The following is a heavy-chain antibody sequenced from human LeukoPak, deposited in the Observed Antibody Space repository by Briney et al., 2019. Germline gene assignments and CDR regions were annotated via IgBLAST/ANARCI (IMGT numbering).Heavy chain of an antibody. CDR3: ARSPLRTNWFDP. Sequence: SETLSLTCTVSGGSISSSIYYWGWIRQPPGKGLEWIGSIYYSGSTYYNPSLKSRVTISVDTSTNQFSLNMSSVTAADTAVYYCARSPLRTNWFDPWGQGTLVTVSS. V-gene: IGHV4-39*07. CDR2: IYYSGST. CDR1: GGSISSSIYY. J-gene: IGHJ5*02.